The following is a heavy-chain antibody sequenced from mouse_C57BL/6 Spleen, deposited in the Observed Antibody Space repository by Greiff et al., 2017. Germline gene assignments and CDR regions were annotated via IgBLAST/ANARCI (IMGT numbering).Heavy chain of an antibody. J-gene: IGHJ1*03. CDR1: GYTFTSYW. CDR2: IHPNSGST. Sequence: QVHVKQSGAELVKPGASVKLSCKASGYTFTSYWMHWVKQRPGQGLEWIGMIHPNSGSTNYNEKFKSKATLTVDKSSRTAYMQSSSLTSEDSAVYYSARNDYDGDWYFDGWGTGTTVTVSS. D-gene: IGHD2-4*01. V-gene: IGHV1-64*01. CDR3: ARNDYDGDWYFDG.